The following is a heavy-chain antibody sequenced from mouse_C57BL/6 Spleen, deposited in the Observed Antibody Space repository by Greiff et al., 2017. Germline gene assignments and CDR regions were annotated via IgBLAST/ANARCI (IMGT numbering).Heavy chain of an antibody. CDR2: IYPGSGNT. CDR1: GYSFTSYY. Sequence: VKLMESGPELVKPGASVKISCKASGYSFTSYYIHWVKQRPGQGLEWIGWIYPGSGNTKYNEKFKGKATLTADTSSSTAYMQLSSLTSEDSAVYYCATDYYGSSYWYFDVWGTGTTVTVSS. J-gene: IGHJ1*03. CDR3: ATDYYGSSYWYFDV. V-gene: IGHV1-66*01. D-gene: IGHD1-1*01.